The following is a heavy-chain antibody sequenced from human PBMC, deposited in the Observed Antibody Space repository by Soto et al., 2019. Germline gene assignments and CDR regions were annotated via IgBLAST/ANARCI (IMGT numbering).Heavy chain of an antibody. J-gene: IGHJ6*02. Sequence: EVQLVESGGGLVQPGGSLRLSCAASGFTFSSYSMNWVRQAPGKGLEWVSYISSSSSTIYYADSVKGRFTISRDNAENSLYLQMNSLRAEDTAVYYCARSVWFGELLPQPYYYYGMDVWGQGTTVTVSS. CDR1: GFTFSSYS. D-gene: IGHD3-10*01. CDR2: ISSSSSTI. V-gene: IGHV3-48*01. CDR3: ARSVWFGELLPQPYYYYGMDV.